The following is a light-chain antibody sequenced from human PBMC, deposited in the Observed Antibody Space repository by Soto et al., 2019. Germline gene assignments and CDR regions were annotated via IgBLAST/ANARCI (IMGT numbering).Light chain of an antibody. CDR1: QGISSW. CDR2: TAS. CDR3: QQYKSFSLT. Sequence: DIQMTQSPSSVSAAVGDRVTMTCLGSQGISSWLAWYQQKPGKAPKFLIYTASNLQSGVPSRFSGSGSGTEFSLTINSLQPDDFATYYCQQYKSFSLTFGGGTKVDIK. J-gene: IGKJ4*01. V-gene: IGKV1D-16*01.